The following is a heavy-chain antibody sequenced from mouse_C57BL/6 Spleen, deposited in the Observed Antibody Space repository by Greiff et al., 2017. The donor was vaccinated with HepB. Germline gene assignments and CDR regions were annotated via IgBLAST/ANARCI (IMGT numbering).Heavy chain of an antibody. Sequence: DVMLVESGGDLVKPGGSLKLSCAASGFTFSSYGMSWVRQTPDKRLEWVATISSGGSYTYYPDSVKGRFTISRDNAKNTLYLQMSSLKSEDTAMDYCARRGYDCDNAMDYWGQGTSVTVSS. D-gene: IGHD2-4*01. V-gene: IGHV5-6*02. J-gene: IGHJ4*01. CDR2: ISSGGSYT. CDR3: ARRGYDCDNAMDY. CDR1: GFTFSSYG.